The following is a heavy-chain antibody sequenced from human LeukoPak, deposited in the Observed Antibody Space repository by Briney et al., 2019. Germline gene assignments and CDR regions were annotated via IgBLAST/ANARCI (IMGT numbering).Heavy chain of an antibody. CDR1: GGSFSGYY. CDR2: INHSGST. V-gene: IGHV4-34*01. CDR3: ARGMGGPYYYYGMDV. Sequence: SETLSLTCAVYGGSFSGYYWSWLRQPPGKGLEWIGEINHSGSTNYNPSLKSRVTISVDTSKNQFSLKLSSVTAADTAVYYCARGMGGPYYYYGMDVWGQGTTVTVSS. J-gene: IGHJ6*02.